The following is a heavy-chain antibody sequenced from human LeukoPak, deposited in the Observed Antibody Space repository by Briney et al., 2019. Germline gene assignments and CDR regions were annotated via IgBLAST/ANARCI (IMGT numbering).Heavy chain of an antibody. D-gene: IGHD3-3*01. CDR2: ISYGGIDK. CDR1: GFNFCSYA. V-gene: IGHV3-30*04. Sequence: PGGSLRLSCAASGFNFCSYAMHWVRQAPGEGLEWVGLISYGGIDKSYADSVKGRFTISRDSSKRTLYLQMNSLRAEDTAMYYCARESWSDSVAFDIWGLGTMVIVSS. J-gene: IGHJ3*02. CDR3: ARESWSDSVAFDI.